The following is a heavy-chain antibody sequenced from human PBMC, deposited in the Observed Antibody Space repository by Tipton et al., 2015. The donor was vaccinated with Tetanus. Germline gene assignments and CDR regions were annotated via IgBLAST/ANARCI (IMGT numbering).Heavy chain of an antibody. Sequence: TLSLTCTDSGGSVSSGAYYWSWIRQPPGKGLEWLGYIYYSGSTNYNPSLKSRVTMSVDTSKNQFSLKLTSVTAADTAVYYCARDLTAGGGFPHGGQGTLVTVSS. V-gene: IGHV4-61*08. CDR2: IYYSGST. J-gene: IGHJ4*02. D-gene: IGHD2-21*02. CDR1: GGSVSSGAYY. CDR3: ARDLTAGGGFPH.